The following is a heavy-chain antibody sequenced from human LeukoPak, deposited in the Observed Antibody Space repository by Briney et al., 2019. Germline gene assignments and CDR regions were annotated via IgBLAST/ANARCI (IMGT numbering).Heavy chain of an antibody. Sequence: SETLSLTCAVYGGSFSGYYWSWIRQPPGKGLEWIGEINHSGSTNYNPSLKSRVTIPVDTSKNQFSLKLSSVTAADTAVYYCASSFGVVIIGNWFDPWGQGTLVTVSS. CDR3: ASSFGVVIIGNWFDP. V-gene: IGHV4-34*01. D-gene: IGHD3-3*01. J-gene: IGHJ5*02. CDR1: GGSFSGYY. CDR2: INHSGST.